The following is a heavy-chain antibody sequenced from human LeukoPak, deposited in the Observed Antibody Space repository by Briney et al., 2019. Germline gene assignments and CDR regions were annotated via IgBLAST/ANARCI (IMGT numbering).Heavy chain of an antibody. D-gene: IGHD6-19*01. Sequence: PGGSLRLSCATSEFTFSHFDMNWVRQAPGKGLEWVAYVSNSGNTMYYADSVKGRFTISRDNAKNSLFLQMNRLRAEDTAVYYCARVPSGGGIAVAGDYWGQGTLVTVSS. J-gene: IGHJ4*02. V-gene: IGHV3-48*03. CDR1: EFTFSHFD. CDR3: ARVPSGGGIAVAGDY. CDR2: VSNSGNTM.